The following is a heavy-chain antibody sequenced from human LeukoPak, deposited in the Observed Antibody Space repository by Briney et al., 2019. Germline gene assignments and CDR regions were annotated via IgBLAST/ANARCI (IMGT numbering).Heavy chain of an antibody. V-gene: IGHV3-7*03. CDR3: ARDRSRWYY. D-gene: IGHD4-23*01. Sequence: GGSLRLSCAASGFTFSSYWMSWVRRAPGKGLEWVANIKQDGSEKYYVDSVKGRFTISRDNAKNSLYLQMNSLRVEDTAVCYCARDRSRWYYWGQGTLVTVSS. J-gene: IGHJ4*02. CDR1: GFTFSSYW. CDR2: IKQDGSEK.